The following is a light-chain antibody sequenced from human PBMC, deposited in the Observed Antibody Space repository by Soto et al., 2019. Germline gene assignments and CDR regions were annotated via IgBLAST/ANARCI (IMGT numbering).Light chain of an antibody. CDR1: QSVSSN. CDR3: QQCTNRPRT. Sequence: EIVMTQSPVTLSVSPGERATLSCRASQSVSSNLAWYQQKPAQAPRLLIYGASTRPTGIPDRFSGSGSGTEFPLTISSLQSEDSAVYSFQQCTNRPRTFGQETKVEIK. J-gene: IGKJ1*01. V-gene: IGKV3-15*01. CDR2: GAS.